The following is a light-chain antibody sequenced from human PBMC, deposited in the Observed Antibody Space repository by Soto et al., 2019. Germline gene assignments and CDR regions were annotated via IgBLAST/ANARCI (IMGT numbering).Light chain of an antibody. CDR2: NNN. Sequence: QSVLTQPPAASGTPGQRVTISCSGSSSNLGSNTVNWYQQLQGTAPKLLIYNNNQRPLGLTDRFSGYKSGTSASLYISGLQSEDEADYYCAAWDDSLNGLVFGTGT. V-gene: IGLV1-44*01. CDR3: AAWDDSLNGLV. CDR1: SSNLGSNT. J-gene: IGLJ1*01.